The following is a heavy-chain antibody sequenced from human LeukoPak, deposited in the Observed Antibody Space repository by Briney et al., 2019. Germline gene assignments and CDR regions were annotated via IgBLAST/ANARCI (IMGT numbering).Heavy chain of an antibody. Sequence: GGSLRLSCAASGFTFSDYYMSWIRQAPGKGLEWVSYISSSGSTIYYADSVKGRFTISRDNGKNSLYLQMNGLRAEDTAVYYCARDRSSWYNWFDPWGQGTLVTVSS. J-gene: IGHJ5*02. D-gene: IGHD6-13*01. CDR1: GFTFSDYY. CDR3: ARDRSSWYNWFDP. CDR2: ISSSGSTI. V-gene: IGHV3-11*04.